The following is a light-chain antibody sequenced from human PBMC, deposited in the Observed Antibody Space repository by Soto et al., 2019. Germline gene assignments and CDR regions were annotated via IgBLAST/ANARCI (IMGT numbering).Light chain of an antibody. J-gene: IGKJ1*01. CDR1: QSISSW. Sequence: DIQMTQSPSTPSASIGDRVTITCRASQSISSWLAWYQQKPGRAPKVLIFDASSLESGVPSRFSGSGSATEFTLTISSLQPDDFATYYCQQYTTYPWTFGQGTKVDI. CDR2: DAS. V-gene: IGKV1-5*01. CDR3: QQYTTYPWT.